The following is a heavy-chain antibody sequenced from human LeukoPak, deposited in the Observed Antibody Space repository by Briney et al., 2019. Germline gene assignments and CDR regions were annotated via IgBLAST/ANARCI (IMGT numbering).Heavy chain of an antibody. J-gene: IGHJ4*02. CDR1: GFTFSTYS. CDR3: ARVAEAAAFDS. D-gene: IGHD6-13*01. Sequence: GGSLRLSCAASGFTFSTYSMSWVRQAPGKGLEWVSSISSNSRYIYYADSMRGRFTISRDNAKNSLYLQMNSLKPEDTAVNYCARVAEAAAFDSWGQGTLVTVSS. CDR2: ISSNSRYI. V-gene: IGHV3-21*06.